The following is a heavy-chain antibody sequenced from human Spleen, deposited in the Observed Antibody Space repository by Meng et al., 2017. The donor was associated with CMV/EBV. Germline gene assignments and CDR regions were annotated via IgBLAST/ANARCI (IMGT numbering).Heavy chain of an antibody. CDR3: ARRVVPAAFDP. CDR1: GGSISSYY. J-gene: IGHJ5*02. Sequence: SETLSLTCSVSGGSISSYYWSWMRQPPGKGLEWIGYIYYGGNTNYNPSLKSRVTISVDTSKNQFSLKLSSVTAADTAVYYCARRVVPAAFDPWGQGTLVTVSS. D-gene: IGHD2-2*01. V-gene: IGHV4-59*01. CDR2: IYYGGNT.